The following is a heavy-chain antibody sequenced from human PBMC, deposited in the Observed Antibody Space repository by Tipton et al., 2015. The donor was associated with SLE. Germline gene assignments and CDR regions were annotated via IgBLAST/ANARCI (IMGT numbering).Heavy chain of an antibody. CDR3: ARVPGLERSYYYNYSMDV. CDR2: INHSGST. J-gene: IGHJ6*03. V-gene: IGHV4-34*01. D-gene: IGHD1-1*01. Sequence: TLSLTCAVYGGSFSGYYWSWTRQSPGKGLEWIGDINHSGSTNYNPSLKSRVSISVDTSKNQFSLRLSSVTAADTAVYYCARVPGLERSYYYNYSMDVWGRGTTVTVSS. CDR1: GGSFSGYY.